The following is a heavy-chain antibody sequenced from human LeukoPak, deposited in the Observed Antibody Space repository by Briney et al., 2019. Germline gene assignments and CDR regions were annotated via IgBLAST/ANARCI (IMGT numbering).Heavy chain of an antibody. CDR2: IIPILGTA. J-gene: IGHJ3*02. D-gene: IGHD1-14*01. CDR1: GDTFSSYA. V-gene: IGHV1-69*05. CDR3: ATDHRVPDRRNAFDI. Sequence: GASVKVSCKASGDTFSSYAISWVRQAPGQGLEWMGGIIPILGTANYAQKFQGRVTITTDESTSTAYMELSSLRSEDTAVYYCATDHRVPDRRNAFDIWGQGTMVTVSS.